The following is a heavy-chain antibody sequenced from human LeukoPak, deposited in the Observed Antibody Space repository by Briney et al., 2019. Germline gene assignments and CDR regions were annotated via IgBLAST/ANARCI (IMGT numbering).Heavy chain of an antibody. D-gene: IGHD2-2*01. V-gene: IGHV4-30-2*01. CDR1: GGSISSGGYY. CDR3: ARESSDIVVVPAAVDY. CDR2: IYHSGST. J-gene: IGHJ4*02. Sequence: PSQTLSLTCTVSGGSISSGGYYWSWIRQPPGKGLEWIGYIYHSGSTYYNPSLKSRVTISVDRSQNPFSLKLSSVTAADTAVYYCARESSDIVVVPAAVDYWGQGTLATVSS.